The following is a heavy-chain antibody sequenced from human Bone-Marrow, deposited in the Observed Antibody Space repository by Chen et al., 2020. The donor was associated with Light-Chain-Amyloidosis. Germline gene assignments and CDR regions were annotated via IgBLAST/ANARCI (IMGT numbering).Heavy chain of an antibody. V-gene: IGHV3-7*05. CDR1: GFTFSNYW. J-gene: IGHJ6*02. CDR2: IKEDGSEK. Sequence: EVQLVESGGGLVQPGGSLRLSCVASGFTFSNYWMNWVRQAPGKGLDWVANIKEDGSEKYYVDSVKGRFTISRDNAKNSLYLQMNSLRAEDTAVYYCLKGMDVWGQGTTVTVSS. CDR3: LKGMDV.